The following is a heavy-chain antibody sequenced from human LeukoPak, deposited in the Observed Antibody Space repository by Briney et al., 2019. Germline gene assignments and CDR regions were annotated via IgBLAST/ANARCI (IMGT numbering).Heavy chain of an antibody. J-gene: IGHJ4*02. CDR1: GDSFSSYC. CDR3: AREITGTRGVDY. D-gene: IGHD1-7*01. V-gene: IGHV4-4*07. CDR2: MYTSGIT. Sequence: PSDTLSLTCTVSGDSFSSYCWSWIRQPAGKGLEWIGRMYTSGITNSNPSLKSRVTMSVDTSKNQFSLNLTSVTAADTAVYYCAREITGTRGVDYWGQGILVTASS.